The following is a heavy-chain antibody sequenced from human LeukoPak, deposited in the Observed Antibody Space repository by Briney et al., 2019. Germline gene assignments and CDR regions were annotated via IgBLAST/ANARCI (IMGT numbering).Heavy chain of an antibody. CDR2: IRYSGST. V-gene: IGHV4-39*01. Sequence: PSETLSLTCNVSGGSISSNTYFWGWIRRPPGKGLEWIRSIRYSGSTYYNPSLKSRVTISVDTSKNQFSLNLSSLTAADTAVYYCATSDTVSTYNWFDPWGQGTLVTVS. D-gene: IGHD5/OR15-5a*01. CDR3: ATSDTVSTYNWFDP. J-gene: IGHJ5*02. CDR1: GGSISSNTYF.